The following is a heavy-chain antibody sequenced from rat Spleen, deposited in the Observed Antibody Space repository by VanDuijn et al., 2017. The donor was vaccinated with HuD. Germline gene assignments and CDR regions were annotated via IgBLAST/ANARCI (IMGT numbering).Heavy chain of an antibody. CDR1: GFTFSDYG. Sequence: EVQLVESGGGLVQPGRSLKLSCAASGFTFSDYGVAWVRQAPTKGLEWVATISYGDSSGHSSTYYRDSVKGRFTVSRNNAKNTLYLQMDSLRSEDTATYYCARQYVYYVSKSSNWLAYWGQGTLVTVSS. J-gene: IGHJ3*01. D-gene: IGHD1-6*01. CDR3: ARQYVYYVSKSSNWLAY. CDR2: ISYGDSSGHSST. V-gene: IGHV5-29*01.